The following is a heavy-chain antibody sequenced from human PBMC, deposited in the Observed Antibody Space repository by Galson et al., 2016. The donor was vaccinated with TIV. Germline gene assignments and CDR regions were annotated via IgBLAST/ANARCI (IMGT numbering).Heavy chain of an antibody. D-gene: IGHD3-3*01. Sequence: SVKVSCKASGGTFSSYGISWVRQAPGQGLEWMGGISPVFGIPNYAQKFQGRVTITADESTSTAYMELTSLRSEDTAVYYCARGKERVINYYYYMDVWGKGTTITVSS. CDR1: GGTFSSYG. V-gene: IGHV1-69*13. CDR2: ISPVFGIP. J-gene: IGHJ6*03. CDR3: ARGKERVINYYYYMDV.